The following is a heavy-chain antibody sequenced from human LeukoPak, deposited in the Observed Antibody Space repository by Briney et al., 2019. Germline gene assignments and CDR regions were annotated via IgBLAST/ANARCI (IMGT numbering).Heavy chain of an antibody. CDR1: GFTFSDYY. D-gene: IGHD6-13*01. CDR3: ARMQYSSRPYYFDY. V-gene: IGHV3-11*04. CDR2: ISSSGSTI. J-gene: IGHJ4*02. Sequence: GGALRLSCAASGFTFSDYYLSWIRQAPGKGLEWVSYISSSGSTIYYADSVKGRFTISRDNAKSSLYLQMNSLRAEDTAVYYCARMQYSSRPYYFDYWGQGTLVTVSS.